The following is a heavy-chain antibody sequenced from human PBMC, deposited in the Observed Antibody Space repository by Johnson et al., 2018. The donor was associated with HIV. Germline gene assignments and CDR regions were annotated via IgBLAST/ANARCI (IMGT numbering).Heavy chain of an antibody. CDR2: INWNGGTP. Sequence: EVQLVESGGGVVRPGGSLRLSCAASGFTFDDYGMSWVRQAPGKGLEWVSGINWNGGTPGSADSVKGRFTISSDNAKNTLFLQMNSLRAEDTAVYFCAKVHIAARWSDAFDIWGQGTMVTVSS. D-gene: IGHD6-6*01. J-gene: IGHJ3*02. CDR3: AKVHIAARWSDAFDI. CDR1: GFTFDDYG. V-gene: IGHV3-20*04.